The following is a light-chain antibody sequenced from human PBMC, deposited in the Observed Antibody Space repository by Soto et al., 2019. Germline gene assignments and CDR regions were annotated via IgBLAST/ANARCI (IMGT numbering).Light chain of an antibody. V-gene: IGKV3-15*01. CDR2: SAS. J-gene: IGKJ2*01. Sequence: EIVMTQSQATLSVSPGERATLYCRASQSISTELAWYQQKPGQPPRLLIYSASARATGVPAGFTGSGSVSEFTRTISGLQAEDFAVYYCQQGHNSLLTFGQGTRREI. CDR3: QQGHNSLLT. CDR1: QSISTE.